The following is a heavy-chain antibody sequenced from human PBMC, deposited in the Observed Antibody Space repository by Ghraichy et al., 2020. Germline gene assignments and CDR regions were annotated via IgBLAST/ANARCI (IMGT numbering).Heavy chain of an antibody. V-gene: IGHV1-8*01. Sequence: ASVKVSCKASGYTFTSYDINWVRQATGQGLEWMGWMNPNSGNTGYAQKFQGRVTMTRNTSISTAYMELSSLRSEDTAVYYCATNYDILTGYAFDIWGQGTMVTVSS. CDR2: MNPNSGNT. D-gene: IGHD3-9*01. CDR3: ATNYDILTGYAFDI. J-gene: IGHJ3*02. CDR1: GYTFTSYD.